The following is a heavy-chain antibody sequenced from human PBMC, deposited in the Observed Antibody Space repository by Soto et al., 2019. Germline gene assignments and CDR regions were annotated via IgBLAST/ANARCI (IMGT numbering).Heavy chain of an antibody. Sequence: AQLVESGGGLVQPGGSLRLSCAASGFTFTNYWMSWVRQAPGKGLEWVANIKQDGSEKYYADSAKGRSIISRDNAKTSLYLQMNSLRAEDTAVYYCARDMGVFWSGYPEGGFDYWGQGTPVTVSS. V-gene: IGHV3-7*01. CDR1: GFTFTNYW. CDR2: IKQDGSEK. J-gene: IGHJ4*02. D-gene: IGHD3-3*01. CDR3: ARDMGVFWSGYPEGGFDY.